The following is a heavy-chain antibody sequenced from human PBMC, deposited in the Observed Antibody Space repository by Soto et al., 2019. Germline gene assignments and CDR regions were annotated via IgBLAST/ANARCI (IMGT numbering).Heavy chain of an antibody. D-gene: IGHD2-15*01. Sequence: QVQLQQWGAGLLKPSETLSLTCAVYGGSFSGYYWSWIRQPPGKGLEWVGEINHRGSTNYNPSLKSRVTISVDTSKHQFSLKLSSVTAADTAVYYCASEGYCSGGSCYERFDPWGQGTLVTVSS. CDR3: ASEGYCSGGSCYERFDP. J-gene: IGHJ5*02. CDR1: GGSFSGYY. CDR2: INHRGST. V-gene: IGHV4-34*01.